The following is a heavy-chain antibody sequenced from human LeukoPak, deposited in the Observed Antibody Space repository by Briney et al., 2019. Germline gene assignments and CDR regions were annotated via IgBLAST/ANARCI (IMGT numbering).Heavy chain of an antibody. V-gene: IGHV4-4*02. Sequence: SETLSLTCAVSGGSISSSNWWSWVRQPPGKGLEWIGEIYHSGSTNYNPSLKSRVTISVDTSKNQFSLKLSSVTAADTAVYYCARRPTYYYGSGSSRYFDYWGQGTLVTVSS. D-gene: IGHD3-10*01. J-gene: IGHJ4*02. CDR1: GGSISSSNW. CDR3: ARRPTYYYGSGSSRYFDY. CDR2: IYHSGST.